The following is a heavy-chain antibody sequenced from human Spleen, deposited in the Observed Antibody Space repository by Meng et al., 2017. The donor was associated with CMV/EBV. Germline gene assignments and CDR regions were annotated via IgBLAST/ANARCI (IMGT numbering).Heavy chain of an antibody. CDR3: AKDKGSGVDNNYACYYNGMDV. V-gene: IGHV3-23*01. Sequence: GGSLRLSCAASGSTISNYAMNWVRQAPGKGLEWVSSISGSGGYYADSVKSRFTISRDNSKNTVYLQMNSLRVEDTARYNCAKDKGSGVDNNYACYYNGMDVWGQGTTVTVSS. J-gene: IGHJ6*02. D-gene: IGHD3-10*01. CDR1: GSTISNYA. CDR2: ISGSGG.